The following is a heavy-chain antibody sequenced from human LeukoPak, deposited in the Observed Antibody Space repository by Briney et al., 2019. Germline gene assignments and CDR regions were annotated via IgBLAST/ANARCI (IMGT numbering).Heavy chain of an antibody. Sequence: GESLKISCKGSGYSFTNFWVGWVRQMPGKGLEWMGIIYPGDSDNRYSPSFQGQVTISADKSINTAYLQWSSLKASDTAMYFCARRDDSNWIFDYWGQGSLVIVSS. CDR2: IYPGDSDN. D-gene: IGHD1-1*01. J-gene: IGHJ4*02. CDR3: ARRDDSNWIFDY. V-gene: IGHV5-51*01. CDR1: GYSFTNFW.